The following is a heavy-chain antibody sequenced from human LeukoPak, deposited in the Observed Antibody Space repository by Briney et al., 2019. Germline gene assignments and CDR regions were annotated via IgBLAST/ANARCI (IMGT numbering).Heavy chain of an antibody. V-gene: IGHV4-30-4*08. D-gene: IGHD3-3*01. CDR3: ARGPFWSGFEYFQH. CDR2: IYYSGST. J-gene: IGHJ1*01. Sequence: PSQTLSPTCTVSGGSISSGDYYWSWIRQPPGKGLEWIGYIYYSGSTYYNPSLKSRVTISVDTSKNQFSLKLSSVTAADTAVYYCARGPFWSGFEYFQHWGQGTLVTVSS. CDR1: GGSISSGDYY.